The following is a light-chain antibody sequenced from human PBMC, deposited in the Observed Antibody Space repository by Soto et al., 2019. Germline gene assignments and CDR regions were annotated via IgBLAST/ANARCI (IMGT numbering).Light chain of an antibody. V-gene: IGKV3-15*01. CDR2: GAS. CDR1: QSVSSN. J-gene: IGKJ5*01. CDR3: QQYGSSPPIT. Sequence: EIVRTQSPATLSVSLGERATLSCRASQSVSSNLAWYQLKPGQAPRLLIYGASTRATGIPARFSGSGFGTDFTLTISRLEPEDFAVYYCQQYGSSPPITFGQGTRLEI.